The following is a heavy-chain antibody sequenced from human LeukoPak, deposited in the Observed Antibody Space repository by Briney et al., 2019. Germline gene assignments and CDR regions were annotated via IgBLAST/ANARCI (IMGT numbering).Heavy chain of an antibody. CDR3: ARVVAAAGNNWFDP. J-gene: IGHJ5*02. Sequence: SETLSLTCVVSGDSISSGGHSWSWIRQTPGKGLEWIAYIHDSGSTYNNPSLKSRLSISIDTSKNQFSLKLNSVSAADTAVYYCARVVAAAGNNWFDPWGQGTLVTVSS. D-gene: IGHD6-13*01. CDR2: IHDSGST. CDR1: GDSISSGGHS. V-gene: IGHV4-30-4*07.